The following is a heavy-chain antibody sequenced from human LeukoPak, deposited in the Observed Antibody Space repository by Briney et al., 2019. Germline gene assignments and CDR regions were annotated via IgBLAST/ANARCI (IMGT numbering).Heavy chain of an antibody. CDR1: GGSISSGSYY. Sequence: SETLSLTCTVSGGSISSGSYYWSWIRQPAGKGLEWIGRIYTSGSTNYNPSLKSRVTISVDTSKNQFSLKLSSVTAADTAVYYCARVAAGTALLYYYYYMDVWGKGTTVTVSS. CDR3: ARVAAGTALLYYYYYMDV. J-gene: IGHJ6*03. D-gene: IGHD6-13*01. V-gene: IGHV4-61*02. CDR2: IYTSGST.